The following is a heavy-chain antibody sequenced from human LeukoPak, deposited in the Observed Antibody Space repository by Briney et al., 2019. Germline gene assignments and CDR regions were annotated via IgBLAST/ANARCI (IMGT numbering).Heavy chain of an antibody. CDR2: ISSSGSTI. V-gene: IGHV3-48*03. CDR1: RFTFSSSD. D-gene: IGHD3/OR15-3a*01. J-gene: IGHJ4*02. Sequence: PGGSLRLSCSASRFTFSSSDMHWVRQAPGKGLEWVSYISSSGSTIYYADSVKGRFTISRDNAKSSLYLQMNSLRAEDTAVYYCARTGLGMYSFDSWGQGTLVTVSS. CDR3: ARTGLGMYSFDS.